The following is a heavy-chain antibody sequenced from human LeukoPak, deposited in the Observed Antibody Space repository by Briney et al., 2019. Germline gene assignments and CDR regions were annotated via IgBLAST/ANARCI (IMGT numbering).Heavy chain of an antibody. V-gene: IGHV1-18*01. CDR2: ISAYNGNT. J-gene: IGHJ3*02. CDR1: GYTFTSYG. D-gene: IGHD2-15*01. Sequence: GASVKVSCKASGYTFTSYGISWVRQAPGQGLEWMGWISAYNGNTNYAQKLQGRVTMTTDTSTSTAYMELRSLRSDDTAVYYCARGRTEDIVVVVAATGDAFDIWGQGTMVTVSS. CDR3: ARGRTEDIVVVVAATGDAFDI.